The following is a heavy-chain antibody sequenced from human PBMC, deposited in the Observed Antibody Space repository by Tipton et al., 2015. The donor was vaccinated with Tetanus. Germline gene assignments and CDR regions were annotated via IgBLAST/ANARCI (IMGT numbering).Heavy chain of an antibody. CDR2: IQRDGGDK. CDR3: ARGMAEASNCGGDCYSDY. CDR1: GLTFKNYW. V-gene: IGHV3-7*04. Sequence: SLRLSCAASGLTFKNYWMTWVRQGPGKGLEWVASIQRDGGDKYYLDSVKGRFTISRDNAKNSLYLQMISLRAEDTAVYSCARGMAEASNCGGDCYSDYWGQGTLVTVSS. D-gene: IGHD2-21*02. J-gene: IGHJ4*02.